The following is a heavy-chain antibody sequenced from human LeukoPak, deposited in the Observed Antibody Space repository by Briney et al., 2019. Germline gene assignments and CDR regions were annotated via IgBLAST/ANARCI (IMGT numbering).Heavy chain of an antibody. CDR3: AGGYYYDRSGPGAFDI. Sequence: SETLSLTCTVSGGSISNYYWSWIRQPPGKGLEWIGYIYYTGNTNYNPSLKSRVTISLDTSKNQFSLKLNSVTAAAADTAVYYCAGGYYYDRSGPGAFDIWGQGTMVTVSS. J-gene: IGHJ3*02. CDR2: IYYTGNT. CDR1: GGSISNYY. D-gene: IGHD3-22*01. V-gene: IGHV4-59*08.